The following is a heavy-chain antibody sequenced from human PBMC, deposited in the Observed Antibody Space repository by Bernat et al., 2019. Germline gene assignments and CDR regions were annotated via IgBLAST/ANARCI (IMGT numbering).Heavy chain of an antibody. CDR3: AKDTGVVAATPYYYGMDV. V-gene: IGHV3-30*18. J-gene: IGHJ6*02. Sequence: QVQLVESGGGVVQPGRSLRLSCAASGFTFSSYGMHWVRQAPGKGLEWVAVISYDGSNKYDADSVKGRVTSSRDNSKNTLYLQMNSLRAEDTAVYYCAKDTGVVAATPYYYGMDVWGQGTTVTVS. CDR2: ISYDGSNK. D-gene: IGHD2-15*01. CDR1: GFTFSSYG.